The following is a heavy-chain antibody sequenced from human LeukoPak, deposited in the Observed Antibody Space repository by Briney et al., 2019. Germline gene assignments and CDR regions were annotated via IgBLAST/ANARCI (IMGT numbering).Heavy chain of an antibody. CDR3: ASWGSSGY. V-gene: IGHV3-30*04. CDR2: ISYDGSNK. Sequence: GGSLRLSCAASGFTFSSYAMHWVRQAPGKGLEWVAVISYDGSNKYYADSVKGRFTISRDNSKNTLYLQMNSLRAEDTAVYYCASWGSSGYWGRGTLVTVSS. CDR1: GFTFSSYA. D-gene: IGHD3-10*01. J-gene: IGHJ4*02.